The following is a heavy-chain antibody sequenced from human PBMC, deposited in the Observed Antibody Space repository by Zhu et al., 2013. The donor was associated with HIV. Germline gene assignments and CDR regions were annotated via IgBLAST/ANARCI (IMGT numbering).Heavy chain of an antibody. J-gene: IGHJ1*01. V-gene: IGHV1-2*02. CDR3: ARAVGPYGDYGYFQH. CDR2: INPNSGGT. CDR1: GYTFTGYY. Sequence: VQLVQSGAEVKKPGASVKVSCKASGYTFTGYYMHWVRQAPGQGLEWMGWINPNSGGTNYAQKFQGRVTMTRDTSISTAYMELSRLRSDDTAVYYCARAVGPYGDYGYFQHWGQGTLVTVSS. D-gene: IGHD4-17*01.